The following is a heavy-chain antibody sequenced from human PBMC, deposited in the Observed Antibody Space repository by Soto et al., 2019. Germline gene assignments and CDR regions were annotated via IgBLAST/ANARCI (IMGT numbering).Heavy chain of an antibody. V-gene: IGHV3-11*04. J-gene: IGHJ4*02. CDR1: GFTFSDYY. CDR3: ARTAIKRTYYYDSSGYYFGY. D-gene: IGHD3-22*01. CDR2: ISSSGSTI. Sequence: GGSLRLSCAASGFTFSDYYMSWIRQAPGKGLEWVSYISSSGSTIYYADSVKGRFTISRDNAKNTLYLQMNSLRAEDTAVYYCARTAIKRTYYYDSSGYYFGYWGQGTLVTVSS.